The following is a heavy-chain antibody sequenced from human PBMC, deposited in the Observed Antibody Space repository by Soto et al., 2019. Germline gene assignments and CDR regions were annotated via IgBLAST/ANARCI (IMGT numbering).Heavy chain of an antibody. CDR2: IINSGGST. Sequence: VQLLESGGGLVQPGGSLRLSCAASGFSVSTYAMSWVRQPPGTGLEWVSKIINSGGSTYYEDSVNGRFTISRDNSKNPLYLQRTSLRAVDSAVYYGATSQQLGFWGQGTLVTVSS. CDR1: GFSVSTYA. D-gene: IGHD6-13*01. CDR3: ATSQQLGF. J-gene: IGHJ4*02. V-gene: IGHV3-23*01.